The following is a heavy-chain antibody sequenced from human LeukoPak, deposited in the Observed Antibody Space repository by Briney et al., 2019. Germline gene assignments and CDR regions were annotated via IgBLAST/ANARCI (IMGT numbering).Heavy chain of an antibody. V-gene: IGHV4-38-2*01. CDR1: GYSISSGYY. CDR3: ARVRGSGSYKNFDY. Sequence: SETLSLTCAVSGYSISSGYYWGWIRQPPGKGLEWIGSICHSGSTYYNPSLKSRVTISVDTSKNQFSLKLSSVTAADTAVYYCARVRGSGSYKNFDYWGQGTLVTVSS. D-gene: IGHD3-10*01. J-gene: IGHJ4*02. CDR2: ICHSGST.